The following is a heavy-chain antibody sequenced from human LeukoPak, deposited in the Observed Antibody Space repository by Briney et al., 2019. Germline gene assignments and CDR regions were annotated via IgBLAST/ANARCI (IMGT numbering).Heavy chain of an antibody. CDR3: ARHREFLRVFYS. V-gene: IGHV4-39*01. D-gene: IGHD3-10*01. J-gene: IGHJ4*03. CDR1: GGSISSSMYY. CDR2: IYYSGST. Sequence: KPSETLPRICTVSGGSISSSMYYWGWIRQPPGKGLEWIGSIYYSGSTYYSPSLKSRVTISVDTSKNQFSLKLSSVTAADTAVYYCARHREFLRVFYSWGHGDPVTVSS.